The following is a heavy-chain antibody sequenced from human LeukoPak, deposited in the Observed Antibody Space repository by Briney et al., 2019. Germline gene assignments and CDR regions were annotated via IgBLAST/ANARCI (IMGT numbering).Heavy chain of an antibody. Sequence: ASVKVSCKASGYTFTGYYMHWVRQAPGQGLEWMGWINPNSGGTNYAQKFQGRVTMTRDTSISTAYMELSRLTSDDTAVYYCARDVHWNDGLDYWGQGTLVTVSS. CDR2: INPNSGGT. CDR3: ARDVHWNDGLDY. J-gene: IGHJ4*02. V-gene: IGHV1-2*02. D-gene: IGHD1-1*01. CDR1: GYTFTGYY.